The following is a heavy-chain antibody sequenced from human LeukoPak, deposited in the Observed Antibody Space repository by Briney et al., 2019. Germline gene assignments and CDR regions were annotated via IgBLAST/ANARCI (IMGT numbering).Heavy chain of an antibody. D-gene: IGHD5-12*01. CDR2: INQDGSVK. CDR1: VFTFRSYW. Sequence: PGGSLRLSCAASVFTFRSYWMSWVRQAPGKGLEWVANINQDGSVKYYVDSVKGRFTISRDNAKNSLYVEMNSLRDEDTAVYYCARVGYSGWNLEYWGQGTLVTVSS. V-gene: IGHV3-7*01. J-gene: IGHJ4*02. CDR3: ARVGYSGWNLEY.